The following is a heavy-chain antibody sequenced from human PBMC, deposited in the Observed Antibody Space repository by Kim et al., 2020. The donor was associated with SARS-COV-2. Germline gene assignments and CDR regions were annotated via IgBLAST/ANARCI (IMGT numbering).Heavy chain of an antibody. J-gene: IGHJ6*03. V-gene: IGHV1-69*13. CDR2: IIPIFGTA. D-gene: IGHD3-3*01. Sequence: SVKVSCKASGGTFSSYAISWVRQAPGQGLEWMGGIIPIFGTANYAQKFQGRVTITADESTSTAYMELSSLRSEDTAVYYCARAGFSERYYDFWSGYYMDVWGRETTVTVSS. CDR1: GGTFSSYA. CDR3: ARAGFSERYYDFWSGYYMDV.